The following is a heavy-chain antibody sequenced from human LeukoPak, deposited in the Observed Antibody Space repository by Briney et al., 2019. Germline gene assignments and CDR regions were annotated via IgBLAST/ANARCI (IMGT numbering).Heavy chain of an antibody. CDR3: TRLLPSSHHFFDS. CDR1: GFTVSNDY. D-gene: IGHD6-6*01. V-gene: IGHV3-53*01. J-gene: IGHJ4*02. Sequence: GGSLRLCCAVSGFTVSNDYMSWVRQAPGKGLESVSVIYGGGDTYYADSVRGRFTISRDNFENTLFLQMDSLRPEDTAVYYCTRLLPSSHHFFDSWGQGTLVTVSS. CDR2: IYGGGDT.